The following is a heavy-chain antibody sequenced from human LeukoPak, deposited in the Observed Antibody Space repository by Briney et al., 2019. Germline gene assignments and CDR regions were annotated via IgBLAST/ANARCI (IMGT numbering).Heavy chain of an antibody. CDR3: ARTYDFGRGPPGDAFDN. J-gene: IGHJ3*02. Sequence: GGALRLSCAASGFTFTIFGLNWVRQAPGKVPEWVSYIDARSGITYYADSVQGRFTISRDNAQESVFLQMNSLRADDTAVYYCARTYDFGRGPPGDAFDNWGPGTLVTVSS. D-gene: IGHD3-3*01. V-gene: IGHV3-48*01. CDR2: IDARSGIT. CDR1: GFTFTIFG.